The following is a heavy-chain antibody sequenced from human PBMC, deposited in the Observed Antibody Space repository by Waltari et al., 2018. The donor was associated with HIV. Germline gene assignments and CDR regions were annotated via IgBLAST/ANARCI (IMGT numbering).Heavy chain of an antibody. CDR1: GLTFSSYA. CDR2: IGGRGDLT. Sequence: EVQLVESGGGLVQPGGSLRLSCAASGLTFSSYAMNWVRQAPGKGLEWIAGIGGRGDLTFYTDSVKGRFTISRDNSKNTLYLQMSSVRVEDTAVYYCAKDELSGTYYRYFDLWGRGTLVTVSS. V-gene: IGHV3-23*04. CDR3: AKDELSGTYYRYFDL. J-gene: IGHJ2*01. D-gene: IGHD1-26*01.